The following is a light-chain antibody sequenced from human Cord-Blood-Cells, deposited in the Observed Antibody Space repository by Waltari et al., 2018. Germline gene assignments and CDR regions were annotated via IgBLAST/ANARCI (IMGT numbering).Light chain of an antibody. CDR3: QQSYSTPLT. CDR2: AAS. CDR1: QSISSY. J-gene: IGKJ1*01. V-gene: IGKV1-39*01. Sequence: IQMTQSPSSLSASVGDRVTITCRASQSISSYLNWYQQKPGKAPKLLIYAASSLQSGVPSRFSASGSCTDFTLTISSLQPEDFATYNCQQSYSTPLTFVQGTTVKNK.